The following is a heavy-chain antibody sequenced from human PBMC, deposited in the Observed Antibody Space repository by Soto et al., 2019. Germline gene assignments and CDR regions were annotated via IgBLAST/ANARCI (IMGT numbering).Heavy chain of an antibody. D-gene: IGHD3-10*01. CDR1: GFTFNNYA. Sequence: EVQLLASGGGLVQPGGSLRLSCAASGFTFNNYAMTWVRQAPGKGLEWVSDISGGGDTTSYADSVKGRFTVSRDGSKNSLYRQMSSLRAEDTALYYCAKGRGGSGSLTPRVDFWGQGTLVTVAS. V-gene: IGHV3-23*01. J-gene: IGHJ4*02. CDR2: ISGGGDTT. CDR3: AKGRGGSGSLTPRVDF.